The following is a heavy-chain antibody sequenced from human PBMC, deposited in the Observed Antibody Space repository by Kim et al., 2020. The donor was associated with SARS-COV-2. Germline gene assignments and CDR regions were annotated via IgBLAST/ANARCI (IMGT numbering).Heavy chain of an antibody. CDR2: IYCGGSST. D-gene: IGHD6-13*01. CDR1: GFTFSSYA. CDR3: AKGGQQLATGYFQH. V-gene: IGHV3-23*03. J-gene: IGHJ1*01. Sequence: GGSLRLSCAASGFTFSSYAMSWVRQAPGKGLEWVSVIYCGGSSTYYADSVKGRFTISRDNSKNTLYLQMNSLRAEDPAGYYCAKGGQQLATGYFQHCGQG.